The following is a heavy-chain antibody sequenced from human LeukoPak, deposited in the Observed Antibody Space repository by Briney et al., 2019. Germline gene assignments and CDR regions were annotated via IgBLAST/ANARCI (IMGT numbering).Heavy chain of an antibody. J-gene: IGHJ6*03. CDR3: ARVSGDYYYYYMDV. Sequence: GGSLRLSCAASGFTFDDYGMSWVRQAPGKGLEWVSGINWNGGSTGYADSVKGRFTISGDNAKNSLYLQMNSLRAEDTALYYCARVSGDYYYYYMDVWGKGTTVTVSS. V-gene: IGHV3-20*04. CDR2: INWNGGST. D-gene: IGHD7-27*01. CDR1: GFTFDDYG.